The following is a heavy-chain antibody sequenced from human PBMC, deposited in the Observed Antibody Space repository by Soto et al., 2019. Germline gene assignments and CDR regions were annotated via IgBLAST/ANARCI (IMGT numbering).Heavy chain of an antibody. J-gene: IGHJ6*02. CDR2: ISYSGST. Sequence: LRETLSLTCTVSGGSISSYYWGWIQQPPGKGLEWIGYISYSGSTNYNPSLKSRVTISVDTSKNQFSLNLNSVTAADTAVYYCARNSVGLTPYYYGMDVWGQGTTVTVSS. CDR3: ARNSVGLTPYYYGMDV. CDR1: GGSISSYY. V-gene: IGHV4-59*01. D-gene: IGHD1-26*01.